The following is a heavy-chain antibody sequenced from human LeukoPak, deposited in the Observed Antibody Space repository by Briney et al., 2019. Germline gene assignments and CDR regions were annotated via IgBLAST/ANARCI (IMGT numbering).Heavy chain of an antibody. J-gene: IGHJ5*02. CDR1: GGSISSGSYY. CDR3: ARAPRQYQLLWNWFDP. V-gene: IGHV4-61*02. Sequence: SETLSLTCTVSGGSISSGSYYWGWIRQPAGKGLEWIGRIYTSGSTNYNPSLKSRVTISVDTSKNQFSLKLSSVTAADTAVYYCARAPRQYQLLWNWFDPWGQGTLVTVSS. D-gene: IGHD2-2*01. CDR2: IYTSGST.